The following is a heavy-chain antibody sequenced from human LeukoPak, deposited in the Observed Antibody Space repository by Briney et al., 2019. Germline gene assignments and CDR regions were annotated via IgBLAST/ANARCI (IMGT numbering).Heavy chain of an antibody. Sequence: SETLSLTCTVSGSSIKSFYWSWIRQPAGKGLEWVGRVFSRGTTNYNPSLKSRVTVSLDTSKNQFSLKLSSVTAADTAVYYCARGRYDNLTGHLARLDVWGQGTTVIVSS. CDR1: GSSIKSFY. D-gene: IGHD3-9*01. V-gene: IGHV4-4*07. J-gene: IGHJ6*02. CDR3: ARGRYDNLTGHLARLDV. CDR2: VFSRGTT.